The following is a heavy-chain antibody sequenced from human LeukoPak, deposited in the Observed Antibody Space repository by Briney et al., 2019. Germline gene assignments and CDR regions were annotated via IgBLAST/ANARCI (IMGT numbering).Heavy chain of an antibody. CDR1: GFTFSSYA. Sequence: GGSLRLSCAASGFTFSSYAINWVRQAPGKGLEWVSAISGSGGNTYYADSVKGRFTISRDNSKNTVYLQMNSLRAEDTAVYYCAKDLGGDTGDNSLFDYWGQGTLVTVSS. J-gene: IGHJ4*02. V-gene: IGHV3-23*01. CDR2: ISGSGGNT. CDR3: AKDLGGDTGDNSLFDY. D-gene: IGHD7-27*01.